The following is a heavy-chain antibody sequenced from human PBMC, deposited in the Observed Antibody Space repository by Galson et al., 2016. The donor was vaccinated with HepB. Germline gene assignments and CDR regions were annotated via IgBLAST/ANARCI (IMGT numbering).Heavy chain of an antibody. CDR2: ISSGGSTQ. CDR3: ARDSTGWNFDY. CDR1: GFAFSDYY. D-gene: IGHD2-8*02. Sequence: SLRLSCAASGFAFSDYYMNWIRQAPVKGLEWVSYISSGGSTQMYAESVQVRFTISRDNTKNSVYLQMDSLRAEDTALYFCARDSTGWNFDYWGQGALVTVSS. J-gene: IGHJ4*02. V-gene: IGHV3-11*01.